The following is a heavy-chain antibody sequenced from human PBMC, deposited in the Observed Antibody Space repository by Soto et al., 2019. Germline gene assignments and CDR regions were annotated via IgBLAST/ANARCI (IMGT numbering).Heavy chain of an antibody. Sequence: EPQSLTRSVSGGSSICSYGSLIGQSPGKGLEWLGYVYYTGSTNYSPSLRSRVSISVDTSKNEFSLRLSSVTAADTAVYFCARSVAVPGAHIAYWGQGTQVPVSS. V-gene: IGHV4-59*01. D-gene: IGHD6-19*01. CDR2: VYYTGST. CDR3: ARSVAVPGAHIAY. J-gene: IGHJ4*02. CDR1: GGSSICSY.